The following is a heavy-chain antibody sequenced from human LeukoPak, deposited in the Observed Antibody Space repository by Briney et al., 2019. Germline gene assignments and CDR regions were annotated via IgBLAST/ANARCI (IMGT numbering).Heavy chain of an antibody. J-gene: IGHJ4*02. CDR2: INPNSGGT. V-gene: IGHV1-2*06. D-gene: IGHD2-15*01. Sequence: ASVKVSXKASGYTFTGYYMHWVRQAPGQGLEWMGRINPNSGGTNYAQKFQGRVTMTRDTSISTAYMELSRLRSDDTAVYYCARDQGVVVAAVDYWGQGTLVTVSS. CDR3: ARDQGVVVAAVDY. CDR1: GYTFTGYY.